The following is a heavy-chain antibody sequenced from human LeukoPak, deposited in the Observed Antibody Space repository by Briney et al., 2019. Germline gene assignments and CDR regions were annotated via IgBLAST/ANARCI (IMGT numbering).Heavy chain of an antibody. D-gene: IGHD6-13*01. Sequence: KTSETLSLTCAVYGGSFSGYYWSWIRQSPGKGLEWIGKINHSGSTKYNPSLKSRVTISVDTSKNQFSLKLSSVTAADTAVYYCARHRRHMYSSSWYSAFDIWGQGTMVTVSS. CDR1: GGSFSGYY. V-gene: IGHV4-34*01. CDR3: ARHRRHMYSSSWYSAFDI. J-gene: IGHJ3*02. CDR2: INHSGST.